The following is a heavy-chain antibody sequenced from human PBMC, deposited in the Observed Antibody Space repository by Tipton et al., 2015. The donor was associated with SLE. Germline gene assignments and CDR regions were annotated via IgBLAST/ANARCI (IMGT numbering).Heavy chain of an antibody. CDR1: GGAFRGFF. CDR2: INHSGST. J-gene: IGHJ4*02. D-gene: IGHD6-13*01. CDR3: ARGPDRAAFD. V-gene: IGHV4-34*01. Sequence: TLSLTCAVYGGAFRGFFWSWIRQPPGEGLGWVGEINHSGSTNYNPSLKSRVTISVDTSKTQFSLRLSSGTAADTAVYYCARGPDRAAFDWGQGTLVTVSS.